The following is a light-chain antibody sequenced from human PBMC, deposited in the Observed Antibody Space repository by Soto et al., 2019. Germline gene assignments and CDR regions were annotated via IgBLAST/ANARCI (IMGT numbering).Light chain of an antibody. CDR2: GAS. J-gene: IGKJ2*01. V-gene: IGKV3-20*01. CDR1: EIVTSTS. Sequence: EIVLTQSPGTLSLSPGERATLSCRASEIVTSTSLAWYQQKPGQAPRLLIDGASSRATGFPDRFSGSGSGTDFTLTISRLEPEDVAVYYWQQHDSLPRTFGQGTKLESK. CDR3: QQHDSLPRT.